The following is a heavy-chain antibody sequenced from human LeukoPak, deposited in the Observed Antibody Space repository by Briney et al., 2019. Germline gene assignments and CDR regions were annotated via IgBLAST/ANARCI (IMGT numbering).Heavy chain of an antibody. D-gene: IGHD2-15*01. CDR2: ISGSGGST. J-gene: IGHJ4*01. CDR1: GFTFYNYA. CDR3: XKXXDXXXXXDY. Sequence: GGSLRLSCAASGFTFYNYAMSWVRQAPGMGLEWVSGISGSGGSTYYADSVKGRFTISRDNSKNTLYLQMNSLRAEDTAVYYCXKXXDXXXXXDYWXXGTLVTVS. V-gene: IGHV3-23*01.